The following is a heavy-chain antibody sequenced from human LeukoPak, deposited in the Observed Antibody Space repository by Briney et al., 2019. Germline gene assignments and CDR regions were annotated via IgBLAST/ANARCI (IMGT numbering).Heavy chain of an antibody. Sequence: GGSLRLSCAASGFTFSGSAMHWVRQASGKGLEWVGRIRSKANSYATAYAASVKGRFTISRDDSKNMAYLQMNSLKTEDTAVYYCTRVNGIDSSGYSPYYYYYYGMDVWGQGTTVTVSS. CDR1: GFTFSGSA. V-gene: IGHV3-73*01. CDR3: TRVNGIDSSGYSPYYYYYYGMDV. J-gene: IGHJ6*02. D-gene: IGHD3-22*01. CDR2: IRSKANSYAT.